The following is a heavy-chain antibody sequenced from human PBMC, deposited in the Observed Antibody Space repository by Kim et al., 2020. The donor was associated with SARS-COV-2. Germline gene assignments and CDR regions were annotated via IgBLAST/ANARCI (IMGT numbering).Heavy chain of an antibody. CDR2: IYYSGST. D-gene: IGHD2-2*01. V-gene: IGHV4-31*03. CDR1: GGSISSGGYY. CDR3: ARDLLYCSSTSCYDSGFDY. Sequence: SETLSLTCTVSGGSISSGGYYWSWIRQHPGKGLEWIGYIYYSGSTYYNPSLKSRVTISVDTSKNQFSLKLSSVTAADTAVYYCARDLLYCSSTSCYDSGFDYWGQGTLVTVSS. J-gene: IGHJ4*02.